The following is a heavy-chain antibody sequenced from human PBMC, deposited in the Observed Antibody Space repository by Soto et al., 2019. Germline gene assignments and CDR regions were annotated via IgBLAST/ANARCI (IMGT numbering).Heavy chain of an antibody. Sequence: QVQLVQSGAEVKKPGSSVKVSCKASGGTFSSYSINWVRQAPGQGLEWMGEIIPIFGTANYAQKFHGRVTITADESTSTAYMELCSLRSEDTAVYYCARDGGRHSGGIDYWGQGTLVTVSS. D-gene: IGHD1-26*01. CDR1: GGTFSSYS. CDR2: IIPIFGTA. J-gene: IGHJ4*02. V-gene: IGHV1-69*01. CDR3: ARDGGRHSGGIDY.